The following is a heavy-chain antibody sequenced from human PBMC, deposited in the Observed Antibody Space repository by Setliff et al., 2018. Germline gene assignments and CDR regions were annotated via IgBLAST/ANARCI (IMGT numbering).Heavy chain of an antibody. D-gene: IGHD3-22*01. V-gene: IGHV4-59*08. CDR2: IHYSGNT. CDR3: ARGRYYESNSYYFPFDF. Sequence: SETLSLTCSVSGGSINRDYWNWIRQPPGKGLEWLGYIHYSGNTNYNPSLKSRVTISFNTSKNQISLNLSSVTAADTAVYYCARGRYYESNSYYFPFDFWGQGMLVTVSS. J-gene: IGHJ4*02. CDR1: GGSINRDY.